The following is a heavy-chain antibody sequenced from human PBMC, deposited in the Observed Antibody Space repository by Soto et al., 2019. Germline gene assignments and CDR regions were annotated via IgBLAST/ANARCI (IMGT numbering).Heavy chain of an antibody. CDR1: GFTFSKYA. CDR2: ISGSGVIK. D-gene: IGHD3-10*01. V-gene: IGHV3-23*01. CDR3: AKDLTSMVRVVLPSP. J-gene: IGHJ5*02. Sequence: EVQLLQSGGGWVQPGGSLRLSCAASGFTFSKYAMAWVRQVRGRGLEWVSSISGSGVIKYYADSVQGRFTISRDNSNNTLSVQMNSLRVEVTAIYYCAKDLTSMVRVVLPSPWGQGILVTVSS.